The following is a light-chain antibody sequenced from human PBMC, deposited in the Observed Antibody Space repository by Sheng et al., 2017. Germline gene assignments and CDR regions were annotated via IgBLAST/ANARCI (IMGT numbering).Light chain of an antibody. CDR2: EDS. CDR3: QVCDSSSDHSI. V-gene: IGLV3-21*02. Sequence: SYVLTQPPSVSVAPGQTARMTCGGNNIGSKSVHWYQQKPGQAPVLVVYEDSVRPSGIPERFSGSNSGNTATLTISRVEAGDEADYYCQVCDSSSDHSIFGGGTKLTVL. CDR1: NIGSKS. J-gene: IGLJ2*01.